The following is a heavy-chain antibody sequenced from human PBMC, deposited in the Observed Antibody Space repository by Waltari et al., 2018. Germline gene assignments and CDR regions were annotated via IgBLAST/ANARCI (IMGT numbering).Heavy chain of an antibody. CDR3: ARGDGDLDYDYYYMDV. CDR2: ISHTGNT. Sequence: VQLQESGPGLVTPSAPLSLTCTASGGSMSHFYWSWIRQPPGKGPEWIGYISHTGNTNYNPSLKGRVIISVDTSKKQFSLKVSSLTAADTAVYYCARGDGDLDYDYYYMDVWGKGTTVTVSS. CDR1: GGSMSHFY. V-gene: IGHV4-59*13. J-gene: IGHJ6*03. D-gene: IGHD4-17*01.